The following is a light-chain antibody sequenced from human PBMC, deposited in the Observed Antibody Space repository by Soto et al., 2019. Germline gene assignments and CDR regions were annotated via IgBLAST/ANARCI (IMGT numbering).Light chain of an antibody. J-gene: IGKJ2*01. Sequence: DIVMTQSPDSLALSLGERATINCKSSQSVLYSSSNKNYLAWYQQKPGQPPKLLIYWASTRESGVPDRVSGSGSGTDFTLTISSLQAEDVAVYYCQQYYSIPYTFGQGTKLEIK. CDR2: WAS. CDR3: QQYYSIPYT. CDR1: QSVLYSSSNKNY. V-gene: IGKV4-1*01.